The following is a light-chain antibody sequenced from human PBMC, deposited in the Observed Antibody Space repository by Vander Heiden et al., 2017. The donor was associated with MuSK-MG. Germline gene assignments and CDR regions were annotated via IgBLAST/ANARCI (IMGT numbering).Light chain of an antibody. CDR1: QSVSGSY. V-gene: IGKV3D-20*02. Sequence: RASQSVSGSYAAWDQQRPGQAPRLLIYDVSIRATGIPDRFGGSGSGTDFTLTISRLEPEDFAVYYCQLLGATFAGGTKVEIK. CDR3: QLLGAT. J-gene: IGKJ4*01. CDR2: DVS.